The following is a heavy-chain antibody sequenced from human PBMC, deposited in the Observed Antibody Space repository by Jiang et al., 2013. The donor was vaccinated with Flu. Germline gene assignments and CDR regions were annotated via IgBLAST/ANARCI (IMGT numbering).Heavy chain of an antibody. D-gene: IGHD6-19*01. CDR3: ARDETQWLVLNHDAFDI. CDR2: TYYRSKWYN. J-gene: IGHJ3*02. Sequence: NWIRQSPSRGLEWLGRTYYRSKWYNDYAVSVKSRITINPDTSKNQFSLQLNSVTPEDTAVYYCARDETQWLVLNHDAFDIWGQGTMVTVSS. V-gene: IGHV6-1*01.